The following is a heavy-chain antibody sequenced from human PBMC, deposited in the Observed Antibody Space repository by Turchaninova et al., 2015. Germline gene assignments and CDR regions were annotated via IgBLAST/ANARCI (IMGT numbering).Heavy chain of an antibody. D-gene: IGHD3-22*01. Sequence: QVHLVESGGDVVQPGMSLILSCAASGFTFSDHALHWVRQAPGKGLDWVATISYDGKNSFYADSVKGRFTISRDNSKSALYLQMDSLRAEDTAIYYCARVPQSLVKGSLDHWGQGALVTVSS. V-gene: IGHV3-30*04. CDR1: GFTFSDHA. J-gene: IGHJ4*02. CDR2: ISYDGKNS. CDR3: ARVPQSLVKGSLDH.